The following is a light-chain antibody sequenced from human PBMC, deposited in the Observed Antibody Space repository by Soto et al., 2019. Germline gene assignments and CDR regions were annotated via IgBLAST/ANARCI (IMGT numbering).Light chain of an antibody. CDR3: CSYTRSGTLI. Sequence: LTQPASVSGSPGRSITISCVGTSGDIGDYNYVSWYQQHPGKVPKVIIYDVSNRPSGVSYRFSGTKSGNTASLTVSGLQAEDEADYYCCSYTRSGTLIFGTGTKVTVL. CDR1: SGDIGDYNY. J-gene: IGLJ1*01. V-gene: IGLV2-14*01. CDR2: DVS.